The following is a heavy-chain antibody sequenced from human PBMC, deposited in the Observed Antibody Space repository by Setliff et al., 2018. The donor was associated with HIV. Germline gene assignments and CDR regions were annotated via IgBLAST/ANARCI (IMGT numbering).Heavy chain of an antibody. V-gene: IGHV3-74*03. CDR1: GSIFSISY. CDR2: ISSDGSTT. D-gene: IGHD2-8*01. Sequence: GESLKISCAATGSIFSISYMHWVRQAPGRGLEWVSLISSDGSTTTYADSVKGRFTVSRDNARNTLYLQMNSLRPDDTAVYYCATDRFFVANYWGPGTLVT. J-gene: IGHJ4*02. CDR3: ATDRFFVANY.